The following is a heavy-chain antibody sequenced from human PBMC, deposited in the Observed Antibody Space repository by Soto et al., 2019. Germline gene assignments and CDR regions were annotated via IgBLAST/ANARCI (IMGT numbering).Heavy chain of an antibody. Sequence: SETLSLTCAVYGGSFSGYYWSWIRQPPGKGLEWIGEINHSGSTNYNPSLKSRVTISVDTSKNQFSLKLSSVTAADTAVYYCARDLDYYDSSGYYQYYFDYWGQGTLVTVSS. CDR1: GGSFSGYY. CDR3: ARDLDYYDSSGYYQYYFDY. D-gene: IGHD3-22*01. CDR2: INHSGST. J-gene: IGHJ4*02. V-gene: IGHV4-34*01.